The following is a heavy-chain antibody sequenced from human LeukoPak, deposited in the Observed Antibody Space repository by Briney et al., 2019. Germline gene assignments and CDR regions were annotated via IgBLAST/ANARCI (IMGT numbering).Heavy chain of an antibody. CDR3: ARVRGIVATIGYFDY. J-gene: IGHJ4*02. CDR2: ISYDGSTK. Sequence: GGSLRLPCAASGFTFSNYAMHWVRQAPGKGLEWVAVISYDGSTKYYADSVKGRFTISRDNSKNTLYLQMNSLRAEDTAVYYCARVRGIVATIGYFDYWGQGTLVTVSS. CDR1: GFTFSNYA. D-gene: IGHD5-12*01. V-gene: IGHV3-30*04.